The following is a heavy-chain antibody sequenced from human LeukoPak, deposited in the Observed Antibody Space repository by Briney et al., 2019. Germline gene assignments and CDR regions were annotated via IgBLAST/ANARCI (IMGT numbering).Heavy chain of an antibody. D-gene: IGHD3-16*01. V-gene: IGHV1-2*06. J-gene: IGHJ4*02. CDR1: GYTFNGYY. CDR3: ARDLTRYVWGSYNY. Sequence: GASVKVSCKTSGYTFNGYYMHWVRQAPGQGLEWMGRINPNSGGTNYAQKFQGRVTMTRDTSISTAYMELSRLRSDDTAVYYCARDLTRYVWGSYNYWGQGTLVTVSS. CDR2: INPNSGGT.